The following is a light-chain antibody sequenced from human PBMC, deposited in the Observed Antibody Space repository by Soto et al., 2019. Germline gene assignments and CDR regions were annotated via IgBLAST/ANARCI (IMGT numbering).Light chain of an antibody. CDR3: QQYDSFHMYP. CDR1: QDIADY. Sequence: DFRVTQSPSSLSASVGDRVTITCPASQDIADYLNWYQLKPGKAPKLLIYDASNLEAGVPSRFTGAGSGTDFSFTISSLQPEDVATYFCQQYDSFHMYPFGQGTKVDIK. CDR2: DAS. J-gene: IGKJ2*01. V-gene: IGKV1-33*01.